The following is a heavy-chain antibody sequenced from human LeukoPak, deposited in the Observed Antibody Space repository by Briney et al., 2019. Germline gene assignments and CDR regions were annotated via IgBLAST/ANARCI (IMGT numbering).Heavy chain of an antibody. D-gene: IGHD6-13*01. Sequence: AGGSLRLSCAASRFRFSTFPMGWVRQAPGKGLEYVSAISSNGGSTYYANSVKGRFTISRDNAKNSLYLQMNSLRAEDTAVYYCARGSIAAAGHAFDIWGQGTMVTVSS. CDR1: RFRFSTFP. V-gene: IGHV3-64*01. J-gene: IGHJ3*02. CDR2: ISSNGGST. CDR3: ARGSIAAAGHAFDI.